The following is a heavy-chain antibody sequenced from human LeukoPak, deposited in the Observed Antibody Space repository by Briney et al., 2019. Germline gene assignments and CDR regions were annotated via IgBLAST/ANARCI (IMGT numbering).Heavy chain of an antibody. CDR3: ARVRDYDSSGYELIDY. J-gene: IGHJ4*02. V-gene: IGHV4-31*03. D-gene: IGHD3-22*01. Sequence: SETLSLTCTVSGGSIRSGGNYWNWIRQHPGRGLEWIGYISYTGNTYYNPSLKSRVTMSLDTSKNQFSLKLRSVTAADTAVYYCARVRDYDSSGYELIDYWGQGTLVTVSS. CDR1: GGSIRSGGNY. CDR2: ISYTGNT.